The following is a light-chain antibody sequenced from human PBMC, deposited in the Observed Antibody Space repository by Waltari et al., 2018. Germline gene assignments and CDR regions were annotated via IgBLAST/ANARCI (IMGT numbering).Light chain of an antibody. J-gene: IGLJ1*01. V-gene: IGLV2-14*03. Sequence: QSALTQPASVSGSPGPSITITCTGTTSDVGGCNYVSWYQQHPGKAPKLMIYDVSKRPSGVSDRFSGSKSGNTASLTISGLQTEDEADYYCSSYSRSSTFYVFGTGTKVTVL. CDR2: DVS. CDR3: SSYSRSSTFYV. CDR1: TSDVGGCNY.